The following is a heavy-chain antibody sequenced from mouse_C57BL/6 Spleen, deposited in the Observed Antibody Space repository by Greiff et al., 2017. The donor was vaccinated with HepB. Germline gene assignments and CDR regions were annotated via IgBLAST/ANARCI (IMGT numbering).Heavy chain of an antibody. Sequence: EVQLQQSGAELVRPGASVKLSCTASGFNIKDDYMHWVKQRPEQGLEWIGWIDPENGDTEYASKFQGKATITADTSSNTAYLQLSSLTSEGTAVYYCTSPSMALDYWGQGTTLTVSS. CDR3: TSPSMALDY. D-gene: IGHD2-10*01. V-gene: IGHV14-4*01. J-gene: IGHJ2*01. CDR1: GFNIKDDY. CDR2: IDPENGDT.